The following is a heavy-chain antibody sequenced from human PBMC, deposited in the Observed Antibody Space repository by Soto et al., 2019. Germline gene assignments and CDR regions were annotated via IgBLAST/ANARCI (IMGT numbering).Heavy chain of an antibody. V-gene: IGHV3-53*02. D-gene: IGHD2-15*01. Sequence: EVQLVETGGGLIQPGGSLRLSCAASGFTVSSNYVSWVRQAPGKGLEWVSVIYSGGNTDYADAVKGRFTISRDNSRNMVYLEMNSLRAEDTAVYYCAREFVTSSYWPAFYI. CDR2: IYSGGNT. CDR3: AREFVTSSYWPAFYI. J-gene: IGHJ3*02. CDR1: GFTVSSNY.